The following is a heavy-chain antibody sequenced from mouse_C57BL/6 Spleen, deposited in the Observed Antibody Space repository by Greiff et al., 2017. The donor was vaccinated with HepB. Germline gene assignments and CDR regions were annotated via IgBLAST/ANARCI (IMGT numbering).Heavy chain of an antibody. D-gene: IGHD2-2*01. CDR2: IWSGGST. J-gene: IGHJ4*01. Sequence: QVQLQQSGPGLVQPSQSLSITCTVSGFSLTSYGVHWVRQPPGKGLEWLGVIWSGGSTDYNAAFISRLSISKDNSKSQVFFKMNSLQADDTAIYYCAKMSFDHLGYLHAMDYWGQGTSVTVSS. CDR3: AKMSFDHLGYLHAMDY. CDR1: GFSLTSYG. V-gene: IGHV2-4*01.